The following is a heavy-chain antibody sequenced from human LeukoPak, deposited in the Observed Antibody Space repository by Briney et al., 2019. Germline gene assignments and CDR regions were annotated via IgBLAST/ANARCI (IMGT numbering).Heavy chain of an antibody. CDR2: IYYSGST. J-gene: IGHJ3*02. CDR1: GGSISSSSYY. CDR3: ARDPRVVVAAGTGAFDI. Sequence: PSETLSLTCTVSGGSISSSSYYWGWIRQPPGKGLEWIGSIYYSGSTYYNPSLKSRVTISVDTSKNQFSLKLSSVTAADTAVYYCARDPRVVVAAGTGAFDIWGQGTMVTVSS. V-gene: IGHV4-39*07. D-gene: IGHD2-15*01.